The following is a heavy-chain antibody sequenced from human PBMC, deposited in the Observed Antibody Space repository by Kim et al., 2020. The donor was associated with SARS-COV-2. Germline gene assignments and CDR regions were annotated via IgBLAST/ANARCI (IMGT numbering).Heavy chain of an antibody. CDR2: IIPIFGTA. V-gene: IGHV1-69*13. CDR1: GGTFSSYA. J-gene: IGHJ6*02. Sequence: SVKVSCKASGGTFSSYAISWVRQAPGQGLEWMGGIIPIFGTANYAQKFQGRVTITADESTSTAYMELSSLRSEDTAVYYCARSLMYYDILTGREDYYYGMDVWGQGTTVTVSS. D-gene: IGHD3-9*01. CDR3: ARSLMYYDILTGREDYYYGMDV.